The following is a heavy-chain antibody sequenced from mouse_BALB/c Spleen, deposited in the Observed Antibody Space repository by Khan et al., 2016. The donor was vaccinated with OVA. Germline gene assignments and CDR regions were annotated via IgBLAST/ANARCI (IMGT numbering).Heavy chain of an antibody. CDR2: INPSNGYT. J-gene: IGHJ3*01. V-gene: IGHV1-4*01. CDR3: VRDGAYHRNDGWFAY. CDR1: GYTFTSYT. Sequence: QVQLQQSGAELARPGASVKMSCKASGYTFTSYTIHWIKKRPGQGLEWIGYINPSNGYTNYYQKFKDKATLTTDKSSTTAYLQLSSLTSDDSAVYNCVRDGAYHRNDGWFAYWGQGTLVTVSA. D-gene: IGHD2-14*01.